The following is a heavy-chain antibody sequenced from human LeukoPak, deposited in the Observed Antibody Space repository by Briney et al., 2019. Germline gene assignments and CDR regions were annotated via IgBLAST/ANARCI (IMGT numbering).Heavy chain of an antibody. Sequence: EASVKVSCKASGYTFTSYDINWVRQATGHRLEWVAWMNPNSGNTGYAQKFQGRVTMTTDTSTSTAYMELRSLRSDDTAVYYCARREQWLVGDDYWGQGTLVTVSS. V-gene: IGHV1-8*01. CDR1: GYTFTSYD. D-gene: IGHD6-19*01. J-gene: IGHJ4*02. CDR2: MNPNSGNT. CDR3: ARREQWLVGDDY.